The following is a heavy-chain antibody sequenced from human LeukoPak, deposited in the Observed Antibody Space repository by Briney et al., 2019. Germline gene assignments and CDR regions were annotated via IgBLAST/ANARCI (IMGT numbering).Heavy chain of an antibody. J-gene: IGHJ6*02. V-gene: IGHV3-23*01. CDR1: GFTFSSYA. D-gene: IGHD3-22*01. CDR3: AKTLSGYNSSYYYYYGMDV. Sequence: GGSLRLSCAASGFTFSSYAMSWVRQAPGKGLEWVSGISGSGGSTYYADSVKGRFTISRDNSKNTLYLQMNSLRAEDTAVYYCAKTLSGYNSSYYYYYGMDVWGQGTTVTVSS. CDR2: ISGSGGST.